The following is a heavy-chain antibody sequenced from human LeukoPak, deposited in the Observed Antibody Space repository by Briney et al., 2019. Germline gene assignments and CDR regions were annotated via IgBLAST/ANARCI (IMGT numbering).Heavy chain of an antibody. CDR2: ISTSGGSS. Sequence: GESLRLSCAASGFTFSSYAMSWVRQAPGKGLEWVSGISTSGGSSSYADSVKGRFTISRDNPRNTLYMQMNSLRAEDTALYYCAIMHPYYDGSGYWVQWGQGTLVTVSS. CDR3: AIMHPYYDGSGYWVQ. V-gene: IGHV3-23*01. CDR1: GFTFSSYA. J-gene: IGHJ4*02. D-gene: IGHD3-22*01.